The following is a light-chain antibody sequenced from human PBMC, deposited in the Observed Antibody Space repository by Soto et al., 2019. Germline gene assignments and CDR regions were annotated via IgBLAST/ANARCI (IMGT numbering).Light chain of an antibody. J-gene: IGKJ1*01. V-gene: IGKV1-5*03. CDR3: QQYKSYSRT. Sequence: DIRMTQSPSTLSASVGDRVTITCRASQSISTWLAWYQQEPGKAPKLLIYKASSLKSGVPSRFSGSGSGTEFTLTISTLQPDDLATYYCQQYKSYSRTFGQGTKVEIK. CDR1: QSISTW. CDR2: KAS.